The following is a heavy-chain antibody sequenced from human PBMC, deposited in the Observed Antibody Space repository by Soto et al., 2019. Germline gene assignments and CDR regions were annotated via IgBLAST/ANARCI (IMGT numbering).Heavy chain of an antibody. CDR2: ISGSGGST. J-gene: IGHJ6*02. CDR3: AKVRGYCSSTSCYSGAYYYYGMDV. Sequence: GGSLRLSCAASGVTFSSYAMSWGRQAPGKGLEWVSAISGSGGSTYYADSVKGRFTISRDNSKNTLYLQMNSLRAEDTAVYYCAKVRGYCSSTSCYSGAYYYYGMDVWGQGTTVTVSS. D-gene: IGHD2-2*02. V-gene: IGHV3-23*01. CDR1: GVTFSSYA.